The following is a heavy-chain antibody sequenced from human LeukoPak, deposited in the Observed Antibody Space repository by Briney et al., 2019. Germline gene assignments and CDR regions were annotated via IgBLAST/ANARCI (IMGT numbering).Heavy chain of an antibody. CDR1: GGTFSSYA. V-gene: IGHV1-69*06. Sequence: SVKVSCKASGGTFSSYAISWVRQAPGQGLERMGGIIPIFGTANYAQKFQGRVTITADKSTSTAYMELSSLRSEDTAVYYCARDRGEDILTGYYDYWGQGTLVTVSS. D-gene: IGHD3-9*01. CDR2: IIPIFGTA. CDR3: ARDRGEDILTGYYDY. J-gene: IGHJ4*02.